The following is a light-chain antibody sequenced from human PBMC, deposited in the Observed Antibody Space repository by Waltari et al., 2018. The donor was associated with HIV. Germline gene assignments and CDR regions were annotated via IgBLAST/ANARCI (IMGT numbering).Light chain of an antibody. V-gene: IGKV1-39*01. CDR1: QSISNY. CDR3: QQSYTKPPT. Sequence: DIQMTHSPSSLSASVGDRITITCRASQSISNYLNWYQQKPGRAPNLLIYEASSLQSGVPPRFSGSGSGTDFTLTISSLQPEDFATYYCQQSYTKPPTFGQGTNLEIK. J-gene: IGKJ2*01. CDR2: EAS.